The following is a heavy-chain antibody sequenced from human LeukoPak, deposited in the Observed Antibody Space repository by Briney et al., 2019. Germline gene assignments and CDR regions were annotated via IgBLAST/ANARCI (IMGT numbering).Heavy chain of an antibody. Sequence: PGGSLRLSCAASGFTFSSYSMNWVRQAPGKGLEWVSSISSSSSYIYYADSVKGRFTISRDNAKNSLYLQMNSPRAEDTAVYYCARVALGVDWYFDLWGRGTLVTVSS. CDR1: GFTFSSYS. CDR2: ISSSSSYI. J-gene: IGHJ2*01. CDR3: ARVALGVDWYFDL. V-gene: IGHV3-21*01.